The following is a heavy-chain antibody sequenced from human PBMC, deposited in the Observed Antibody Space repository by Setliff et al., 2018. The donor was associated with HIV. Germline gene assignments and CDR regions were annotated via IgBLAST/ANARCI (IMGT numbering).Heavy chain of an antibody. V-gene: IGHV4-38-2*02. Sequence: SETLSLTCTVSSYSVTSGYYWAWIRQPPGKGLEWIGNMYPSGSSYFNPTLRSRVTMSADTSKKQFFLKLSSVTAADTAVYYCARVGYCSSTNYYWGRPSYGMGVWGQGTTVTVSS. CDR1: SYSVTSGYY. J-gene: IGHJ6*02. D-gene: IGHD2-2*01. CDR2: MYPSGSS. CDR3: ARVGYCSSTNYYWGRPSYGMGV.